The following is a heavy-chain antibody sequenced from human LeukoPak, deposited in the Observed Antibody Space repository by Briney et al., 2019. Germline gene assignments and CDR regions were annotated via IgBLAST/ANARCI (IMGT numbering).Heavy chain of an antibody. CDR3: ARDSSGWYPAGAFDI. V-gene: IGHV4-30-2*01. J-gene: IGHJ3*02. CDR1: GGSISSGGYS. Sequence: SETLSLTCAVSGGSISSGGYSWSWIRQPPGKGLEWIGYIYHSGSTYYNPSLKSRVTISVDRSKNQFSLKLSSVTAADTAVYYCARDSSGWYPAGAFDIWGQGTMVTVSS. D-gene: IGHD6-19*01. CDR2: IYHSGST.